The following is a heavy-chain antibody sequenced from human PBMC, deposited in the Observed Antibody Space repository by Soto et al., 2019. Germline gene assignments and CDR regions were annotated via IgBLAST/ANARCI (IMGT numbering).Heavy chain of an antibody. D-gene: IGHD3-9*01. J-gene: IGHJ4*02. CDR3: ASSSILTGYYMSYFDY. CDR1: GGSISSGGYS. V-gene: IGHV4-30-2*01. CDR2: IYHSGST. Sequence: SETLSLACAVSGGSISSGGYSWSWIRQPPGKGLEWIGYIYHSGSTYYNASLKSRVTISVDRSKNQFSLKLSSVTAADTAVYYCASSSILTGYYMSYFDYWGQGTLVTVSS.